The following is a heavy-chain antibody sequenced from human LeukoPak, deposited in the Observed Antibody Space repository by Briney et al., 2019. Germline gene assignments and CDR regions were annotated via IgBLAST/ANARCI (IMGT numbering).Heavy chain of an antibody. J-gene: IGHJ4*02. Sequence: GGSLRLSCTASGFTFGDYAMSWVRQAPGKGLEWVGFIRSKAYCGATEYAASVKGRFTISRDDSKSIAYLQMNSLKTEDTAVYYCTSTYYYDSSGYYFGYWGQGTLVTVSS. CDR1: GFTFGDYA. V-gene: IGHV3-49*04. D-gene: IGHD3-22*01. CDR3: TSTYYYDSSGYYFGY. CDR2: IRSKAYCGAT.